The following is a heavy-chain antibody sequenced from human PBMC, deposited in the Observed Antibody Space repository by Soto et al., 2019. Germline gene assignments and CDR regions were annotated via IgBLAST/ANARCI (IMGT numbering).Heavy chain of an antibody. Sequence: ASVKVSCKASGYTFTSYAMHWVRQAPGQRLEWMGWINAGNGNTKYSQKFQGRVTITRDTSASTAYMELSSLRSEDTAVYYCARARTIFGVAIPYYWGQGTLVTVSS. J-gene: IGHJ4*02. D-gene: IGHD3-3*01. CDR3: ARARTIFGVAIPYY. CDR1: GYTFTSYA. CDR2: INAGNGNT. V-gene: IGHV1-3*01.